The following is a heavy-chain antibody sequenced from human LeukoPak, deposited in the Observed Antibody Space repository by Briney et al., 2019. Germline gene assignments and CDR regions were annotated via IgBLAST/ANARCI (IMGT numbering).Heavy chain of an antibody. CDR3: ARQRVGTYYVDAFDI. Sequence: SETLSLTCTVSGGSVNSSSYYWAWIRQPPGKGLEWIRSVYYSRSVHYSGVTYYNPSLTSRVTTSVDTSKNQFSLRLTSVTAADTAGDYCARQRVGTYYVDAFDIWGQGTMVTVSS. CDR1: GGSVNSSSYY. V-gene: IGHV4-39*01. D-gene: IGHD1-26*01. CDR2: VYYSRSVHYSGVT. J-gene: IGHJ3*02.